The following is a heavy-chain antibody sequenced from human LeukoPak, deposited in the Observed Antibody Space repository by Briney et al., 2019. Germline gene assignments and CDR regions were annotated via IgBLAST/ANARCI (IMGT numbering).Heavy chain of an antibody. V-gene: IGHV4-39*01. CDR2: IYYSGST. Sequence: PSETLSLTCSVSGASISSSTYYWGWIRQPPGKGLEWIGSIYYSGSTFYNPSLKSRVTISVDTSKNQFSLKLSSVTAADTAVYYCARGLWAWYAFDIWGQGTMVTVSS. J-gene: IGHJ3*02. D-gene: IGHD4/OR15-4a*01. CDR3: ARGLWAWYAFDI. CDR1: GASISSSTYY.